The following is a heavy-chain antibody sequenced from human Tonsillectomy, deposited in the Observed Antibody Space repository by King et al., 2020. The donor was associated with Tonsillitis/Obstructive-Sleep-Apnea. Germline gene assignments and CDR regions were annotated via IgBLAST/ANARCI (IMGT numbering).Heavy chain of an antibody. D-gene: IGHD6-6*01. CDR2: IYDSGST. J-gene: IGHJ6*03. V-gene: IGHV4-31*03. Sequence: VQLQESGPGLVKPSQTLSLTCTVSGGSISSGNYYWSWIRQHPVQGLEWLVDIYDSGSTYYNASLKSRVTISVDTSKNKCSLKLSSVTAADTAVYYCARVPGAARNYYDYYMDVWGKGTTVTVSS. CDR3: ARVPGAARNYYDYYMDV. CDR1: GGSISSGNYY.